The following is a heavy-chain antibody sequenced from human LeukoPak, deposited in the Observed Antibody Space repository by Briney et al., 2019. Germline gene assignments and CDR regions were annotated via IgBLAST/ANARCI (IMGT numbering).Heavy chain of an antibody. CDR1: GFTFNNYA. CDR2: ISSNGGTT. Sequence: PGGSLRLSCAASGFTFNNYAMHWVRQAPGKGLEYVSAISSNGGTTYYANSVKGRFTISRDNAKNSLYLQMNSLRAEDTAVYYCAELGITMIGGVWGKGTTVTISS. D-gene: IGHD3-10*02. V-gene: IGHV3-64*01. CDR3: AELGITMIGGV. J-gene: IGHJ6*04.